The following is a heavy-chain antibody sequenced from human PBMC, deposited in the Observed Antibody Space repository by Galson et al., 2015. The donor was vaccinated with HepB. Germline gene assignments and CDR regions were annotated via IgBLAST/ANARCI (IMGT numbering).Heavy chain of an antibody. CDR1: GGTFSSYA. CDR3: ARTVVPAAGGYYGMDV. Sequence: SVKVSCKASGGTFSSYAISWVRQAPGQGLEWMGGIIPIFGTANYAQRFQGRVTITADESTSTAYMELSSLRSEDTAVYYCARTVVPAAGGYYGMDVWGQGTTVTVSS. J-gene: IGHJ6*02. D-gene: IGHD2-2*01. CDR2: IIPIFGTA. V-gene: IGHV1-69*13.